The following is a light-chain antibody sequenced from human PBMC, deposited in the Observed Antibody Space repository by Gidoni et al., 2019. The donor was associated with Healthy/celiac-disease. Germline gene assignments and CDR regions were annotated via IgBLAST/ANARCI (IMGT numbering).Light chain of an antibody. CDR3: AAWDDSLNGVV. Sequence: QSVLTQPPSASGTPGQRVTISCSRSSSNIGSNTVNGYQQLPGTAPKLLIYSNNQRPSGVPDRFSGSKSGTSASLAISGLQSEDEADYYCAAWDDSLNGVVFGGGTKLTVL. CDR2: SNN. CDR1: SSNIGSNT. J-gene: IGLJ2*01. V-gene: IGLV1-44*01.